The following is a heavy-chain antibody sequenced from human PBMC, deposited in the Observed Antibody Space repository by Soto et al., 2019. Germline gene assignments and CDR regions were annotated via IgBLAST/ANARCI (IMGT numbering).Heavy chain of an antibody. J-gene: IGHJ4*02. CDR3: ARGDEMTAVTIFEY. CDR2: VIPVFNTS. D-gene: IGHD4-17*01. CDR1: GGAFGRYS. Sequence: QVQLEQSGPEVKRPGTSVKVSCKASGGAFGRYSVSLVRQAPGQGLEWIGGVIPVFNTSNYSLKFQGSVAIFADRSTSSVFMELRSLRSEDTALYYCARGDEMTAVTIFEYWGQGTLVTVSS. V-gene: IGHV1-69*01.